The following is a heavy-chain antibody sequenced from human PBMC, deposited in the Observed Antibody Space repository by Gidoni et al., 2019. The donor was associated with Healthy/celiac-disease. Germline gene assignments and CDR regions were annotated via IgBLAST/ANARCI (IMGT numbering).Heavy chain of an antibody. V-gene: IGHV5-10-1*03. J-gene: IGHJ3*02. CDR2: IDPSDSYT. CDR3: AWVREGGDAFDI. CDR1: VYSFTNYW. Sequence: EVQLVQSGAEVKKPGESLRISCKGSVYSFTNYWISWVRQMPGKGLEWMGRIDPSDSYTNYSPSFQGHVTISADKSISTAYLQWSSLKASDTAMYYCAWVREGGDAFDIWGQGTMVTVSS. D-gene: IGHD3-10*01.